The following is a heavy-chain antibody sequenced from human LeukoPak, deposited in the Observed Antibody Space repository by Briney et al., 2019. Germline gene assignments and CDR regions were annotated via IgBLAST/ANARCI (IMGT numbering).Heavy chain of an antibody. CDR1: GFTFSSYA. D-gene: IGHD1-26*01. CDR2: ISGSGGST. J-gene: IGHJ4*02. CDR3: AKASGSYRIGIDY. V-gene: IGHV3-23*01. Sequence: PGGSLRLSCAASGFTFSSYAMSWVRQAPGKGLEWVSAISGSGGSTYYADSVKGRFTISRDNSKNTLYLHMNSLRAEDTAVYYCAKASGSYRIGIDYWGQGTLVTVSS.